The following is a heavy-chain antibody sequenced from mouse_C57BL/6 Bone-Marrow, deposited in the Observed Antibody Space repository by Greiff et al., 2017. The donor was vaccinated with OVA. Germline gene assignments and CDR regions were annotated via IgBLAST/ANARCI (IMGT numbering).Heavy chain of an antibody. CDR1: GYAFTNYL. V-gene: IGHV1-54*01. Sequence: VKLMESGAELVRPGTSVKVSCTASGYAFTNYLIEWVKQRPGQGLEWIGVINPGSGGTNYNEKFKGKAILTADKSSSTAYMQLSSLTSEDSAVYFCARTAPYPSWFAYWGQGTLVTVSA. CDR3: ARTAPYPSWFAY. J-gene: IGHJ3*01. CDR2: INPGSGGT. D-gene: IGHD1-2*01.